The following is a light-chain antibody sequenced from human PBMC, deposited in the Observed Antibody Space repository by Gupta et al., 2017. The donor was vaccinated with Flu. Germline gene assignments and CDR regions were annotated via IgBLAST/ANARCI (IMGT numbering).Light chain of an antibody. V-gene: IGLV3-21*02. Sequence: SYVLTQQPSVSVAPGPKARINCGGNNIGSKSVHWYQQKQGQAPVLVVYDDSDRTSGIPDRFSCSNSVNTATLTISRVEAGDEADYYGQLWDSSIDRRVFGGGTKLTVL. CDR1: NIGSKS. CDR2: DDS. CDR3: QLWDSSIDRRV. J-gene: IGLJ3*02.